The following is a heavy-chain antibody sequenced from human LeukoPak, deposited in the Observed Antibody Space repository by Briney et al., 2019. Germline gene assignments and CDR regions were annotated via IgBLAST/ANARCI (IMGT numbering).Heavy chain of an antibody. D-gene: IGHD2-2*01. J-gene: IGHJ4*02. Sequence: GASVKVSCKASGYTFTSYGISWVRQAPGQGLEWMGWISAYNGNTNYAQKLQGRVTMTTDRSTSTAYMELRSLRSDDTAVYYCARDAGDIVVVPAAGFDYWGQGTLVTVSS. CDR1: GYTFTSYG. V-gene: IGHV1-18*01. CDR3: ARDAGDIVVVPAAGFDY. CDR2: ISAYNGNT.